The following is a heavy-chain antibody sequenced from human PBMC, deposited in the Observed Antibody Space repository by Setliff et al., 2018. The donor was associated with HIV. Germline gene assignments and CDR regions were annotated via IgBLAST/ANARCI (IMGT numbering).Heavy chain of an antibody. D-gene: IGHD7-27*01. Sequence: GSGPTLVNPTQTLTLTCTFSGFSLSTSGVGVGWVRQPPGGALEWLALIYWDDDKRYNPSLKTRLTITKDISKGQVVLSMTNMDPVDTGTYYCVYTMTTGDFESWGPGTLVTVSS. CDR2: IYWDDDK. CDR3: VYTMTTGDFES. V-gene: IGHV2-5*02. J-gene: IGHJ4*02. CDR1: GFSLSTSGVG.